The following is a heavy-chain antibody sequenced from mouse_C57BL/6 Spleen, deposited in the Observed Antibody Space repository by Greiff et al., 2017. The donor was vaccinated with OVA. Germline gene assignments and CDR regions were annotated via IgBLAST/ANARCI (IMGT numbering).Heavy chain of an antibody. CDR1: GYTFTDYY. J-gene: IGHJ2*01. D-gene: IGHD1-1*01. CDR2: INPNNGGT. CDR3: ARSDYGSSYIGY. V-gene: IGHV1-26*01. Sequence: EVQLQQSGPELVKPGASVKISCKASGYTFTDYYMNWVKQSHGKSLEWIGDINPNNGGTSYNQKFKGKATLTVDKSSSTAYMELRSLTSEDSAVYYCARSDYGSSYIGYWGQGTTLTVSS.